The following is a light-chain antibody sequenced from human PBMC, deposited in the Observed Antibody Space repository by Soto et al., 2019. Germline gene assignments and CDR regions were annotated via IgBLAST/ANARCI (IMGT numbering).Light chain of an antibody. J-gene: IGKJ5*01. CDR3: QQRNSYPIT. CDR1: QGISSY. Sequence: DIQLTQSPSFLSASVGDGITITCRASQGISSYLAWYQQKPGKAPKLLIHTASTLQSGVPSRFSGSGAGTEFTLTSSSLQPEDFATYYCQQRNSYPITFGQGTRLEIK. CDR2: TAS. V-gene: IGKV1-9*01.